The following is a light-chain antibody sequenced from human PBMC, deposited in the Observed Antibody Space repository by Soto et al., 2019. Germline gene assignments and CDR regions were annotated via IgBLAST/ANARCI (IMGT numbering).Light chain of an antibody. CDR2: AAS. CDR3: QQYGSSPTT. V-gene: IGKV1-39*02. J-gene: IGKJ1*01. Sequence: DIQMTQSPSFLSASVGDRVTITCRASQSISSYLNWYQQKPGKAPKPLIYAASSLQSGVPSRFSGRGSGTDFTLTISRLEPEDFAVYFCQQYGSSPTTFGQGTKVEIK. CDR1: QSISSY.